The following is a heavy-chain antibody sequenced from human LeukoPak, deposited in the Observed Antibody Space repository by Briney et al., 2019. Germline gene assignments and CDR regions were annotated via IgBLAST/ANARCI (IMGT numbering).Heavy chain of an antibody. J-gene: IGHJ6*04. V-gene: IGHV3-33*01. D-gene: IGHD5/OR15-5a*01. Sequence: AGGSLRLSCAASGFTFSSYGMHWVRQTPGKGLEWVAVIWYDGSNKYYADSVKGRFTISRDNSKNTLYLQMNSLRAEDTAVYYCARDVSGMDVWGKGTTVTVSS. CDR3: ARDVSGMDV. CDR2: IWYDGSNK. CDR1: GFTFSSYG.